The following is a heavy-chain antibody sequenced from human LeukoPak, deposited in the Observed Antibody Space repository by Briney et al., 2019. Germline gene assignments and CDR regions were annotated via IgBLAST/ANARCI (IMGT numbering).Heavy chain of an antibody. CDR2: IYYSGST. CDR3: ARSDKHYYDSSGYSR. D-gene: IGHD3-22*01. J-gene: IGHJ4*02. V-gene: IGHV4-59*01. Sequence: PSETLSLTCTVSGGSISSYYWSWIRQPPGKGLEWIGYIYYSGSTNYNPSLKSRVTISVDTSKNQFSLKLSSVTAADTAVYYRARSDKHYYDSSGYSRWGQGTLVTVSS. CDR1: GGSISSYY.